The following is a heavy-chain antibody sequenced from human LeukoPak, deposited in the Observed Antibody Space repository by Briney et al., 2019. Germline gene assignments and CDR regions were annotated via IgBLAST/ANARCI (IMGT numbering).Heavy chain of an antibody. D-gene: IGHD3-10*01. J-gene: IGHJ5*02. V-gene: IGHV4-61*02. CDR1: GGSISSGSYY. CDR2: IYTSGST. CDR3: ARGGGRRGITINYNWFDP. Sequence: PSETLSLTCTVSGGSISSGSYYWSWIRQPAGTGLEWIGRIYTSGSTNYNPSLKSRVTISVDTSKNQFSLKLSSVTAADTAVYYCARGGGRRGITINYNWFDPWGQGTLVTVSS.